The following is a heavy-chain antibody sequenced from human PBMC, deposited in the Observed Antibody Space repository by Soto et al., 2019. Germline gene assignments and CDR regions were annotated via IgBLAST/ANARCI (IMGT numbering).Heavy chain of an antibody. V-gene: IGHV4-31*03. J-gene: IGHJ6*02. Sequence: SETLSLTCTVSGGSISSGGYYWSWLRQHPGKGLEWIGYIFDSGTTYYNPSLKSRVTISVDPSKSQFSLRLTSVTATDTAVYYCARDFTDSSGPTLGMGVWGQGTTVT. CDR2: IFDSGTT. CDR3: ARDFTDSSGPTLGMGV. D-gene: IGHD6-19*01. CDR1: GGSISSGGYY.